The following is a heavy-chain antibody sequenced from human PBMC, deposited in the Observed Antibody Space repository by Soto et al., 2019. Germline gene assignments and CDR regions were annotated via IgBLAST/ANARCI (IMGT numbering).Heavy chain of an antibody. CDR1: GFTFSSYG. Sequence: GGSLRLSCAASGFTFSSYGMHWVRQAPGKGLEWVAVIWYDGSNKYYADSVKGRFTISRDNSKNTLYLQMNSLRAEDTAVYYCARDRFHYCTSGVCYSYYYGMDVWGQGTTVTVSS. CDR2: IWYDGSNK. V-gene: IGHV3-33*01. CDR3: ARDRFHYCTSGVCYSYYYGMDV. D-gene: IGHD2-8*01. J-gene: IGHJ6*02.